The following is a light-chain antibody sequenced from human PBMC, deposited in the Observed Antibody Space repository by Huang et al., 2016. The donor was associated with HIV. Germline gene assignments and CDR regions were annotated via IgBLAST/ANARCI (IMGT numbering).Light chain of an antibody. V-gene: IGKV1-39*01. CDR1: QSIGAY. J-gene: IGKJ2*01. CDR3: QQSYGFPRT. Sequence: DIQMTQSPSSLYASVGDRVTITCRASQSIGAYLNWYQHRPGRDPRLLLSATSDLQGGVPSRFSGSRSGTEFTLTITNLQCQDFATYYCQQSYGFPRTFGQGSNLGIK. CDR2: ATS.